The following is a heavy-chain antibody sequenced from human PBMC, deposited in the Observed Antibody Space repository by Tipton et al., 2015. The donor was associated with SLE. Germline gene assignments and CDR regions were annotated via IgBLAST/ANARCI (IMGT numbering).Heavy chain of an antibody. D-gene: IGHD1-20*01. CDR3: AKDLTGPLDS. Sequence: SLRLSCAASGFTVSSYWMHWVRQDPRKGLVWVSRINENGNTITYAGSVKGRFTISRDNAKNMLYLQMNSLSADDSGLYYCAKDLTGPLDSWGQGTLVTVSS. V-gene: IGHV3-74*01. CDR2: INENGNTI. J-gene: IGHJ4*02. CDR1: GFTVSSYW.